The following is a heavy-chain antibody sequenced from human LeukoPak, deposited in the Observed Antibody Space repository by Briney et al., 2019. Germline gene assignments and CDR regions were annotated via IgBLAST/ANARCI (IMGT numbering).Heavy chain of an antibody. Sequence: ASVKVSCKASGYTFTSYGISWVRQAPGQGLEWMGGIIPIFGTANYAQKFQGRVTITADKSTSTAYMELSSLRSEDTAVYYCARVPDDYGDYADSSYYMDVWGKGTTVTVSS. CDR3: ARVPDDYGDYADSSYYMDV. J-gene: IGHJ6*03. D-gene: IGHD4-17*01. V-gene: IGHV1-69*06. CDR2: IIPIFGTA. CDR1: GYTFTSYG.